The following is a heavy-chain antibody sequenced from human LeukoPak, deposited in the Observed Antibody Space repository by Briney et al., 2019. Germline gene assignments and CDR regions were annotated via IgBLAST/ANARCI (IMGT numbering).Heavy chain of an antibody. Sequence: SVKVSCKASGGTFSSYAISWVRQAPGQGLEWLGGIIPIFGTANYAQKLQGRVTMTTDTSTSTAYMELRSLRSDDTAVYYCARDFGGGYCSSTSCYEDGMDVWGQGTTVTVSS. V-gene: IGHV1-69*05. J-gene: IGHJ6*02. CDR2: IIPIFGTA. CDR1: GGTFSSYA. D-gene: IGHD2-2*01. CDR3: ARDFGGGYCSSTSCYEDGMDV.